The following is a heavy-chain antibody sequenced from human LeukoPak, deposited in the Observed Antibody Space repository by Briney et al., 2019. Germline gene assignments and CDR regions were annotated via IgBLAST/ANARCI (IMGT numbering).Heavy chain of an antibody. D-gene: IGHD6-19*01. CDR2: IYYSGST. CDR3: ARGRWPQWPLDY. CDR1: GGSISSYY. Sequence: KASETLSLTCTVSGGSISSYYWSWIRQHPGRGLEWIGYIYYSGSTYYNPSLKSRVTISVDTSKNQFSLKLSSVTAADTAVYYCARGRWPQWPLDYWGQGTLVTVSS. J-gene: IGHJ4*02. V-gene: IGHV4-59*06.